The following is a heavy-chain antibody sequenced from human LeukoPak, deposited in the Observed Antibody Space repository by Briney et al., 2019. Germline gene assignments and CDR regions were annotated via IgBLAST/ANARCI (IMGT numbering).Heavy chain of an antibody. Sequence: GRSLRLSCAASGFTFSSYAMHWVRQAPGKGLEWVAVISYDGSNKYYADSVKGRFTISRDNSKNTLYLQMNSLRAEDTAVYYCASSVEMATMSGDYWGQGTLVTVSS. CDR2: ISYDGSNK. V-gene: IGHV3-30-3*01. CDR1: GFTFSSYA. CDR3: ASSVEMATMSGDY. D-gene: IGHD5-24*01. J-gene: IGHJ4*02.